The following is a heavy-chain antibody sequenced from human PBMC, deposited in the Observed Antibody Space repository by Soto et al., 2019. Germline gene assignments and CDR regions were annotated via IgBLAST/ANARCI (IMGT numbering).Heavy chain of an antibody. D-gene: IGHD6-13*01. CDR1: GYSLTSYD. J-gene: IGHJ4*02. Sequence: GAPVKVSCKASGYSLTSYDINWVRQATRQGRERMGWMNPNSGKTGYAQKFKGRVTMTRKTCISTAYMELSSQRSEDTGGDDCARGWFIGAAARMYGYWGQGTLVTVSS. CDR3: ARGWFIGAAARMYGY. CDR2: MNPNSGKT. V-gene: IGHV1-8*01.